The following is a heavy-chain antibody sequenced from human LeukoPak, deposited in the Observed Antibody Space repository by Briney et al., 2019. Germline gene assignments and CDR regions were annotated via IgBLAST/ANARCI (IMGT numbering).Heavy chain of an antibody. CDR2: ISAYNGNT. Sequence: ASVKVSCKASGYTFTSYGISWVRQAPGQGLEWMGWISAYNGNTNYAQKLQGRVTMTTDTSTSTAYTELRSLRSDDTAVYYCARDDVKYYDSRFDYWGQGTLVTVSS. CDR1: GYTFTSYG. V-gene: IGHV1-18*01. CDR3: ARDDVKYYDSRFDY. J-gene: IGHJ4*02. D-gene: IGHD3-22*01.